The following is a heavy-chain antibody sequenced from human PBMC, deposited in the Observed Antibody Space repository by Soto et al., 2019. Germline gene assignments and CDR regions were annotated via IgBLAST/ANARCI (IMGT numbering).Heavy chain of an antibody. V-gene: IGHV3-30*01. J-gene: IGHJ5*01. CDR3: ARTPAAMITDRYNWFDS. CDR2: ISYSGDRQ. Sequence: GGTLRLSCIASGFTFADYAMHWVHRIPGKGLEWVAVISYSGDRQYYAESVKGRFTISRDNSKKTLYLQMFSLTSEDSAVFYCARTPAAMITDRYNWFDSWGPGTQVTVSS. D-gene: IGHD3-16*01. CDR1: GFTFADYA.